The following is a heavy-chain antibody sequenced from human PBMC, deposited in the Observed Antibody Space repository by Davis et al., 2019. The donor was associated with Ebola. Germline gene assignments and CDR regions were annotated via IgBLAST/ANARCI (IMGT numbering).Heavy chain of an antibody. J-gene: IGHJ6*02. V-gene: IGHV3-9*01. D-gene: IGHD3-3*01. CDR1: GFTLADYA. CDR2: TSGNSGSI. Sequence: SLRPSCAVFGFTLADYAMHCDRQAPGKGLEWVAGTSGNSGSIVYADSVKGRFTISRDNAKNSLYLQMNSLRAEDTAVYYCARNNGYYDFWSGDYYYYGMDVWGQGTTVTVSS. CDR3: ARNNGYYDFWSGDYYYYGMDV.